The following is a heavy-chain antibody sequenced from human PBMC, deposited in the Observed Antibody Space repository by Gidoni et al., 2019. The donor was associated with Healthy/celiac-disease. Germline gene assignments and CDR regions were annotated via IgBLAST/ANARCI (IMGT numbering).Heavy chain of an antibody. CDR2: IKQDGSEK. V-gene: IGHV3-7*03. CDR1: GFTFSSYW. D-gene: IGHD1-26*01. Sequence: EVQLVESGGGLVQPGGSLRLSCAASGFTFSSYWMSWVRQAPGKGLEWVANIKQDGSEKYYVDSVKGRFTISRDNAKNSLYLQMNSLRAEDTAVYYCARERELATISNWFDPWGQGTLVTVSS. CDR3: ARERELATISNWFDP. J-gene: IGHJ5*02.